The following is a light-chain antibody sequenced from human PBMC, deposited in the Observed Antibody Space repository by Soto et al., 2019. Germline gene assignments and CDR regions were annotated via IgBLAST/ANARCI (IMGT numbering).Light chain of an antibody. J-gene: IGLJ2*01. Sequence: QSVLTQPASVSGSPGQSITISCTGTSSDVGAYNSVSWYQQHPGKAPKLMIYEVRNRPSGVSNRFSGSKSGNTASLTISGLQAEDEADYYCSSYKVNRDILFGGGTKVTVL. CDR3: SSYKVNRDIL. V-gene: IGLV2-14*01. CDR2: EVR. CDR1: SSDVGAYNS.